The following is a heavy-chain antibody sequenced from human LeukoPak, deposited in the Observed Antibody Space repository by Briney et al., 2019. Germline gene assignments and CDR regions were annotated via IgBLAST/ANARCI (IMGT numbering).Heavy chain of an antibody. D-gene: IGHD6-13*01. CDR1: GGSISSSSYY. J-gene: IGHJ4*02. CDR2: IYYRGST. Sequence: SETLSLTCTVSGGSISSSSYYWGWIRQPPGKGLEWIGTIYYRGSTYYKPSLKSRVTISVDTSKNQFSLKLSSVTAADTAVYYCARNTAAVGRGGFDYWGQGTLVTVSS. CDR3: ARNTAAVGRGGFDY. V-gene: IGHV4-39*07.